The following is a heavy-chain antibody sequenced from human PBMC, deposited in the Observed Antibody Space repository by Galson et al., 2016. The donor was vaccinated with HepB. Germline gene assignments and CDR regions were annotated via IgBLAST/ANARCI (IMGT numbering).Heavy chain of an antibody. CDR3: AKEDNIAGATTINN. J-gene: IGHJ4*02. D-gene: IGHD1-26*01. Sequence: SLRLSCAASGFTVSSTYMTWVRQAPGKGLEWVSVITSGGSTYYAASVKGRFTISRDNSKNTLYVQMNNLGAEDTAVYYCAKEDNIAGATTINNWGQGTLVTVSS. V-gene: IGHV3-53*01. CDR2: ITSGGST. CDR1: GFTVSSTY.